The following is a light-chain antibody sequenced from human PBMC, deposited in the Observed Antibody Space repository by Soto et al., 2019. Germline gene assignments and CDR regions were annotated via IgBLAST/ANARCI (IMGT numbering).Light chain of an antibody. J-gene: IGKJ2*01. V-gene: IGKV3-15*01. CDR2: GAS. Sequence: EIVMTQAPATLSVSPGERATLSCRASQSVTSNLAWYQQKPGQAPRLLIYGASTRATGFPARFSGSGSGTEFTLTISSLQSEDFAVYSCQHYYNWPRTFGQGTKLEIK. CDR1: QSVTSN. CDR3: QHYYNWPRT.